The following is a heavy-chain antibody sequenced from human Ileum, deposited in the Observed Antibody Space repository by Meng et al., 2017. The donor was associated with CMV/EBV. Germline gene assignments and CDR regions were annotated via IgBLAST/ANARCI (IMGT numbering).Heavy chain of an antibody. CDR3: ARGWEHGLDH. J-gene: IGHJ4*02. CDR1: GFTSSNCW. D-gene: IGHD1-26*01. CDR2: ITSHGRYK. V-gene: IGHV3-74*01. Sequence: LCCGASGFTSSNCWIQWVRRDPGEGLVWVAHITSHGRYKNYADSVKGRFTISRDDAKNTLYLQMHSLRVEDTAIYYCARGWEHGLDHWGQGTLVTVSS.